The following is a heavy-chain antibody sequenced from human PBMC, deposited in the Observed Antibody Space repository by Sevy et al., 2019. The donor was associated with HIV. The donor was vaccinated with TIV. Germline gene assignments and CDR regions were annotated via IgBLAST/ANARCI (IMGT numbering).Heavy chain of an antibody. CDR1: GYTFTGYY. CDR3: ARSLFVVVPAAMGWDYYYGMDV. D-gene: IGHD2-2*01. J-gene: IGHJ6*02. V-gene: IGHV1-2*06. CDR2: INPNSGGT. Sequence: ASVKVSCKASGYTFTGYYMHWVRQAPGQGLEWMGRINPNSGGTNYAQKFQGRVTMTRDTSISTAYMELSGLGSDDTAGYYCARSLFVVVPAAMGWDYYYGMDVWGQGTTVTVSS.